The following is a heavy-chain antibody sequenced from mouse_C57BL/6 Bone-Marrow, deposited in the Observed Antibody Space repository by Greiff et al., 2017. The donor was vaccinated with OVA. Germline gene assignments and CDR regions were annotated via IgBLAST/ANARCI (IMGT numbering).Heavy chain of an antibody. CDR2: ISSGSSTI. CDR1: GFTFSDYG. V-gene: IGHV5-17*01. J-gene: IGHJ1*03. Sequence: EVQLVESGGGLVKPGGSLKLSCAASGFTFSDYGMHWVRQAPEKGLEWVAYISSGSSTIYYADTVKGRFTISRDNAKKTLFLQMTSLRSEDTAMYYCARHYYGKDFDVWGTGTTVTVSS. CDR3: ARHYYGKDFDV. D-gene: IGHD1-1*01.